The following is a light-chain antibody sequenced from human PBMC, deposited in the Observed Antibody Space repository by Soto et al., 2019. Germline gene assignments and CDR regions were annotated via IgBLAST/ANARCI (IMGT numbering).Light chain of an antibody. CDR2: DVD. Sequence: QSVLTQPRSVSGSPGQSVTISCTGTSSDVGGYNYVSWYQHHPGKAPKLMIYDVDKRPSGVPGRFSGSKSGNTASLTISGLQAEDEADYYCCSYASANTRVFGGGTKVTVL. J-gene: IGLJ3*02. CDR3: CSYASANTRV. V-gene: IGLV2-11*01. CDR1: SSDVGGYNY.